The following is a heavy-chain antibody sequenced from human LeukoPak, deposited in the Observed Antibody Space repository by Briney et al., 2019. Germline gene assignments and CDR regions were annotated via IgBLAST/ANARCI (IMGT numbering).Heavy chain of an antibody. J-gene: IGHJ3*02. CDR1: GFTFSAYG. V-gene: IGHV3-30*18. D-gene: IGHD3-10*01. CDR3: AKRPGSGSYVGAFDI. Sequence: GGSLRLSCAASGFTFSAYGMHSVRQAPGKGLEWVALISPGGTDKFYTDSVKGRFTISRDNSKNTLYLQMSSLRAEDTAVYYCAKRPGSGSYVGAFDIWGQGTMVTVSS. CDR2: ISPGGTDK.